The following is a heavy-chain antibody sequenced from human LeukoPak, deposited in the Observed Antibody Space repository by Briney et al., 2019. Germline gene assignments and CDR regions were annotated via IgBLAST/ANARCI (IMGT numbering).Heavy chain of an antibody. D-gene: IGHD5-12*01. CDR2: ISYDGSNK. Sequence: GGSLRLSCAASGFTFSSYAMHWVRQAPGKGLEWVAVISYDGSNKYYADSVKGRFTISRDNSKNTLYLQMNSLRAEDTAVYYCARDSRHSGYDLVDYWGQGTLVTVSS. CDR3: ARDSRHSGYDLVDY. J-gene: IGHJ4*02. V-gene: IGHV3-30-3*01. CDR1: GFTFSSYA.